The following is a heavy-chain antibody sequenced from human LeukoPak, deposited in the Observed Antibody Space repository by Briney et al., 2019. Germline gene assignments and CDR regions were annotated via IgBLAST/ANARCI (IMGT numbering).Heavy chain of an antibody. D-gene: IGHD6-19*01. Sequence: SETLSLTCAVYGGSFSGYYWSWLRQPPGKGLEWIGEINHSGSTNYNPSLKSRVTISVDTSKNQFSLKLSSVTAADTAVYYCASPGIAVAGTDYWGQGTLVTVSS. CDR3: ASPGIAVAGTDY. CDR1: GGSFSGYY. J-gene: IGHJ4*02. CDR2: INHSGST. V-gene: IGHV4-34*01.